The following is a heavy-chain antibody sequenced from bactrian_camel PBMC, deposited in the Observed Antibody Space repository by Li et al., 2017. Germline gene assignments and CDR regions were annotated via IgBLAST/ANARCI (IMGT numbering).Heavy chain of an antibody. J-gene: IGHJ4*01. CDR1: EHIPNNYY. D-gene: IGHD3*01. CDR2: TYTSSGET. V-gene: IGHV3S40*01. Sequence: DVQLVESGGGSVQPGGTLTLSCAASEHIPNNYYMAWFRQAPGKAREGVAATYTSSGETYYADSVKDRSAISRDDTTRTFYLQMNNMKPNDTAMYYCAAARYCYSAHWPVGREVASGKGTQVTVS.